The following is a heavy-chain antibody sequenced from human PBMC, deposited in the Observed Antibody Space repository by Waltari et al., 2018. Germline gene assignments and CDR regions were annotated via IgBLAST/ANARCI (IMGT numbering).Heavy chain of an antibody. V-gene: IGHV1-2*06. CDR2: SNPESGGT. Sequence: QVQLVQSGAEVKKPGASVKVSCKASGYTFTGYYMHWVRQAPGQGLEWMGRSNPESGGTNCAQKFQGRVTMSSDTSISTAYMELSRLRSDDTAVYYCAFSGYSYGYGGYYWGQGTLVTVSS. CDR3: AFSGYSYGYGGYY. J-gene: IGHJ4*02. D-gene: IGHD5-18*01. CDR1: GYTFTGYY.